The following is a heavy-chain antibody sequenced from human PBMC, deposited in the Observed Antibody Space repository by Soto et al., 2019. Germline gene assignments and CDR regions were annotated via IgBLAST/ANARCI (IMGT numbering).Heavy chain of an antibody. J-gene: IGHJ4*02. CDR3: AKDLSWGQCDY. V-gene: IGHV3-74*01. Sequence: EMQLVESGGGLVQPGGSLRLSCVASGFTFSNYWIHWVRQDPGRGLVWVSSIRSDGTATQYADSVNGRFTVSRDNTKNTLYLQMTSLRAEDTAVYYCAKDLSWGQCDYWGQGTLVTVSS. CDR2: IRSDGTAT. CDR1: GFTFSNYW. D-gene: IGHD3-16*01.